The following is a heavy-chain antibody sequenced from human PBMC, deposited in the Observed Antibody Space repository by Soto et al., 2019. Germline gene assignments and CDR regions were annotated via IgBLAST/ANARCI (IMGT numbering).Heavy chain of an antibody. CDR2: ISTYNGNT. Sequence: ASVKVSFKASGYTFTSYALSWVRHAPGQGLEWMGWISTYNGNTNYAPNLQGRVTMTTDISTNTAYMELRSLRSDDTAVYYCARVVGGIPVAGSWNWFDPWGQGTLVTVSS. CDR1: GYTFTSYA. CDR3: ARVVGGIPVAGSWNWFDP. D-gene: IGHD6-19*01. V-gene: IGHV1-18*04. J-gene: IGHJ5*02.